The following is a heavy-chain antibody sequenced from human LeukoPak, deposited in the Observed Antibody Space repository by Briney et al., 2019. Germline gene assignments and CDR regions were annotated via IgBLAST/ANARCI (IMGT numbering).Heavy chain of an antibody. CDR1: GFTLSNYA. CDR3: ALGTTDYNYYMDV. CDR2: ISDSGGRT. D-gene: IGHD1-14*01. V-gene: IGHV3-23*01. J-gene: IGHJ6*03. Sequence: PGGSLRLSCAASGFTLSNYAMTWVRQAPGKGLEGVSSISDSGGRTYYAESVKGRFTISRDSSKNTLYLRMNSLRAEDTAVYYCALGTTDYNYYMDVWGEGTTVTVSS.